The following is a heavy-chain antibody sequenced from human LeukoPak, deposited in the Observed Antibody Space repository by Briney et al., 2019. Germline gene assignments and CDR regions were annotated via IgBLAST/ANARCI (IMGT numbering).Heavy chain of an antibody. CDR1: GGSISSYY. CDR2: IYYSGST. D-gene: IGHD3-9*01. Sequence: SETLSLTCTVSGGSISSYYWSWIRQPPGKGLEWFGYIYYSGSTNYNPSLKSRVTISIDTSKNQFSLRLSSVTAADTAVYYCVRLRYLGGYMDVWGKGTTVTISS. V-gene: IGHV4-59*01. J-gene: IGHJ6*03. CDR3: VRLRYLGGYMDV.